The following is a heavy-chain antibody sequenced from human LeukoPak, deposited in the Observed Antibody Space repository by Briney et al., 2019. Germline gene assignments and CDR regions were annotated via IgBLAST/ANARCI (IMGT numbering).Heavy chain of an antibody. Sequence: ASVKVSCKASGYTFTGYYMHWVRQAPGQGLEWMGWINPNSGGTNYAQKFQGRVTITRDTSISTAYMELRRLRSDDTGVYYCARDRAVAADYWGQGTLVTVSS. CDR1: GYTFTGYY. V-gene: IGHV1-2*02. CDR2: INPNSGGT. J-gene: IGHJ4*02. D-gene: IGHD6-19*01. CDR3: ARDRAVAADY.